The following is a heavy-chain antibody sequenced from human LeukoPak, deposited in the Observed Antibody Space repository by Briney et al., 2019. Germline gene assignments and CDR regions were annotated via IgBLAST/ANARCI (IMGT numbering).Heavy chain of an antibody. CDR2: AHDSGTT. J-gene: IGHJ4*02. V-gene: IGHV4-59*01. D-gene: IGHD5-24*01. CDR1: SASISDYY. Sequence: SETLSLTCSVSSASISDYYWSWIRQSPGKGLEWIGFAHDSGTTNSNPSLESRVTISVDTSKNQFSLRLTSITAADTAVYYCAGSRDGYISLDYWGQGTLVTVSS. CDR3: AGSRDGYISLDY.